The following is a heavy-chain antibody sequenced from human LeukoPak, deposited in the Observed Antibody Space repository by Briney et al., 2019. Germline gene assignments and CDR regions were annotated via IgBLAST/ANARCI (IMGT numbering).Heavy chain of an antibody. CDR3: VGGYDLGF. V-gene: IGHV3-48*02. J-gene: IGHJ4*02. Sequence: GGSLRLSCAASGFTFSSYSMNWVRQAPGKGLEWVSYISSSSNTIYYADSVKGRFTISRGNAKNSLYLQMNSLRDEDTAVYYCVGGYDLGFWGQGTLVTVSS. CDR1: GFTFSSYS. D-gene: IGHD5-12*01. CDR2: ISSSSNTI.